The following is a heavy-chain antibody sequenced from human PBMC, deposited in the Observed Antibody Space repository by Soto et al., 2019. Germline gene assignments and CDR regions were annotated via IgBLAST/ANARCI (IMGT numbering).Heavy chain of an antibody. CDR2: ISSGSRYI. J-gene: IGHJ6*02. D-gene: IGHD6-13*01. V-gene: IGHV3-21*01. CDR1: GFTFSSYS. Sequence: EVQLVESGGGLVKPGGSLRLSCAASGFTFSSYSMNWFRQAPGKGLVWVSSISSGSRYIYYSDSVKGRFTISRDNAKNPLYLQLNSLSAEDTAVYYCARVSRIAAAGYYYYGMDVWDQGTTVTVSS. CDR3: ARVSRIAAAGYYYYGMDV.